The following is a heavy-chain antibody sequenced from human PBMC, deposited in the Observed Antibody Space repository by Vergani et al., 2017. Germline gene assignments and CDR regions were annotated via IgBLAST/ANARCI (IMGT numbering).Heavy chain of an antibody. CDR2: IYYSGST. J-gene: IGHJ4*02. Sequence: QVQLQESGPGLVKPSETLSLTCTVSGGSISSYYWSWIRQPPGKGLEWIGYIYYSGSTNYNPSLKSQVTISVDTSKNQFSLKLSSVTAADTAVYYWSREIMVDNLSYVPVPIIDYWGQGTLVTVSS. D-gene: IGHD1-7*01. V-gene: IGHV4-59*01. CDR3: SREIMVDNLSYVPVPIIDY. CDR1: GGSISSYY.